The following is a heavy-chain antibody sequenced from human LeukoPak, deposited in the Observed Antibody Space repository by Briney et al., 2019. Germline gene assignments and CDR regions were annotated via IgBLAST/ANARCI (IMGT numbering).Heavy chain of an antibody. J-gene: IGHJ4*02. D-gene: IGHD3-10*01. CDR3: ARGVGPMVRGALFDY. Sequence: SETLSLTCTVSGGSISSRPYYWGWVRQPPGKGLEWIGSIYYTGNTYYNPSLKSRVTISVDTSKNQFSLKLSSVTAADTAVYYCARGVGPMVRGALFDYWGQGTLVTVSS. V-gene: IGHV4-39*07. CDR1: GGSISSRPYY. CDR2: IYYTGNT.